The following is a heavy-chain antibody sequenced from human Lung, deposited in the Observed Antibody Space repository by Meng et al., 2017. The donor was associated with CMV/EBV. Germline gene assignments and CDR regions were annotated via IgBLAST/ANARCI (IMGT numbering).Heavy chain of an antibody. CDR1: GDSVSSNSAA. CDR3: ARDYYDSGAYYYTEEYYHGLDV. CDR2: TYYRSKWYD. D-gene: IGHD3-22*01. V-gene: IGHV6-1*01. Sequence: SCAISGDSVSSNSAAWNWIRQSPSRGLEWLGRTYYRSKWYDDYAMAVKSRITITPDTSKNQFSLQLNSVTPEDTAVYYCARDYYDSGAYYYTEEYYHGLDVXGQGXTVTVSS. J-gene: IGHJ6*02.